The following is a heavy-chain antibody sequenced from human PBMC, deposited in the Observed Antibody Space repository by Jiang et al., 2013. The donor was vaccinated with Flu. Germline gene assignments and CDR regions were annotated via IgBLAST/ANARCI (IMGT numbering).Heavy chain of an antibody. D-gene: IGHD4-17*01. CDR2: FIGMMI. CDR3: AQRSFGDYWGEYYFDY. CDR1: GFSVSTSAVG. V-gene: IGHV2-5*01. J-gene: IGHJ4*02. Sequence: GFSVSTSAVGVGWIRQPPGKALEWLESFIGMMINATAPSLKNRLTINKDTSRNQVVLRMTNMDPVDTGTYFCAQRSFGDYWGEYYFDYWGQGILVTVSS.